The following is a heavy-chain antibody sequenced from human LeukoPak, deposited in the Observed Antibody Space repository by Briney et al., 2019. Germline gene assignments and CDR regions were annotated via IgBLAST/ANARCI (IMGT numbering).Heavy chain of an antibody. CDR3: ARHGSVVVTYYFDY. V-gene: IGHV4-34*01. D-gene: IGHD2-21*02. CDR1: GGSFSGYY. Sequence: SETLSLTCAVYGGSFSGYYWSWIRQSPGKGLEWIGEINHSGSTNYNPSLKSRVTISVDTSKNQSSLKLSSVTAADTAVYYCARHGSVVVTYYFDYWGQGTLVTVSS. J-gene: IGHJ4*02. CDR2: INHSGST.